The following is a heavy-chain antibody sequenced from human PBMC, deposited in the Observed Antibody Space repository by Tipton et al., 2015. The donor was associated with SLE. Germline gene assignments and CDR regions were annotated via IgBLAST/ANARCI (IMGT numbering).Heavy chain of an antibody. CDR1: GGSASSALYY. D-gene: IGHD6-19*01. CDR2: IYSNGRT. J-gene: IGHJ3*02. Sequence: TLSLTCTVSGGSASSALYYWGWIRQSPGKGLEWLGTIYSNGRTNYNPSLNSRLTISLETSTNQFSLRLTSVTAADTAIYYCARQGTDGWYDAFDIWGPGTMVTVSS. CDR3: ARQGTDGWYDAFDI. V-gene: IGHV4-39*07.